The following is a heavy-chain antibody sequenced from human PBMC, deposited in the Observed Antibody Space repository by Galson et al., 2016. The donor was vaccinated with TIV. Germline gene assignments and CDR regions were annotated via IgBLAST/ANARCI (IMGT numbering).Heavy chain of an antibody. CDR2: IKQNGSEK. D-gene: IGHD4-17*01. Sequence: SLRLSCAASGFTFSSYWMSWVRQAPGKGLEWVANIKQNGSEKYYVDSVKGRFTISRDHTKNSVFLQMSSLRAEDTAVYYCVRDWDDYGHHSAFDSWGQGT. CDR1: GFTFSSYW. V-gene: IGHV3-7*01. CDR3: VRDWDDYGHHSAFDS. J-gene: IGHJ4*02.